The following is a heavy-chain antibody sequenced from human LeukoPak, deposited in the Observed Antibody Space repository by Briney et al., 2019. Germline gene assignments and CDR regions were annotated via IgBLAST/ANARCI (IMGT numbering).Heavy chain of an antibody. J-gene: IGHJ6*03. V-gene: IGHV3-30*02. CDR1: GFTFSNYG. D-gene: IGHD6-19*01. CDR3: AKSYSSGWYVMHYYYYYMDV. Sequence: GGSLRLSCAASGFTFSNYGMHWVRQAPGKGLEWVAFIRYDGSNKYYADSVKGRFTISRDNSKNTLYLQMNSLRAEDTAVYYCAKSYSSGWYVMHYYYYYMDVWGKGTTVTISS. CDR2: IRYDGSNK.